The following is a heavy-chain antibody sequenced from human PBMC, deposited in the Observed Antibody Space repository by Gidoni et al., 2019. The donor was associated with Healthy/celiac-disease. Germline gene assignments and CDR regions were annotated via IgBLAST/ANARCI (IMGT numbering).Heavy chain of an antibody. CDR2: IWYDGSNK. V-gene: IGHV3-33*01. D-gene: IGHD4-17*01. J-gene: IGHJ3*02. Sequence: EWVAVIWYDGSNKYYADSVKGRFTISRDNSKNTLYLQMNSLRAEDTAVYYCARDPYDGGNYGDQDAFDIWGQGTMVTVSS. CDR3: ARDPYDGGNYGDQDAFDI.